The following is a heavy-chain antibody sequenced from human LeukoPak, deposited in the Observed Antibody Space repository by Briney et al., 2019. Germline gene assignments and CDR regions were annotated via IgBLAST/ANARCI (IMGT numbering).Heavy chain of an antibody. Sequence: GASVKVSCKASGGTFSSYAISWVRQAPGQGLEWMGGIIPIFGTANYAQKFQGRVTITADESTSTAYMELSSLRSEDTAVYYCARAAPYFRGVYGPPYSMDVWGQGTTVTVSS. CDR1: GGTFSSYA. CDR3: ARAAPYFRGVYGPPYSMDV. J-gene: IGHJ6*02. CDR2: IIPIFGTA. D-gene: IGHD3-10*01. V-gene: IGHV1-69*13.